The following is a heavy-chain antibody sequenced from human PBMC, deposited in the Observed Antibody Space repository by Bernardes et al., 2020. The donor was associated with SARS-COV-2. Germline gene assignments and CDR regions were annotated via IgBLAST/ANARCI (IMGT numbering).Heavy chain of an antibody. V-gene: IGHV3-11*06. CDR2: ITTSTYT. D-gene: IGHD2-8*01. CDR3: AIEGVSNVFDM. J-gene: IGHJ3*02. Sequence: GGSLRLSCAVSGLTIGDYYMSWIRQAPGRGPEWVSYITTSTYTNYADSVRGRFTVSRDSAKNSLNLQMNSLRAEDTAVYYCAIEGVSNVFDMWGQGTMVNVSS. CDR1: GLTIGDYY.